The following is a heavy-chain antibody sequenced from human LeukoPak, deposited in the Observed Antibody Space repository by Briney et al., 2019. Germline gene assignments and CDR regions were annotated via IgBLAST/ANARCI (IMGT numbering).Heavy chain of an antibody. D-gene: IGHD6-19*01. Sequence: PSVTLSLTCTVSGGSISSYHWSWIRQPPGKGLEWIGYIYYSGSTNYNPSLKSRVTISVDTSKNQFSLKLSSVTAADTAVYHCARGSSSGWFLGDVWGKGTTVTVSS. CDR1: GGSISSYH. J-gene: IGHJ6*04. CDR3: ARGSSSGWFLGDV. CDR2: IYYSGST. V-gene: IGHV4-59*01.